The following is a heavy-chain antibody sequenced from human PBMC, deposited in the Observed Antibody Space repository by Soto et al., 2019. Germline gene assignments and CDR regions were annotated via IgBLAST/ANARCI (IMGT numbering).Heavy chain of an antibody. CDR1: GYTFTSYD. CDR2: MNPNSGNT. D-gene: IGHD2-15*01. CDR3: ARGRRYCSGGSGHRLRGAFDI. J-gene: IGHJ3*02. Sequence: GASVKVSCKASGYTFTSYDINWVRQATGQGLEWMGWMNPNSGNTGYAQKFQGRVTMTRNTSISTAYMELSSLRSEDTAVYYCARGRRYCSGGSGHRLRGAFDIWGQGTMVTVS. V-gene: IGHV1-8*01.